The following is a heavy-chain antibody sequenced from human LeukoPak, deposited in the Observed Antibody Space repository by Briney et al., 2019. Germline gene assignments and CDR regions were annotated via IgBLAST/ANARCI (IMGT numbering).Heavy chain of an antibody. CDR2: INGDESRT. Sequence: GGSLRLSCAASGSTFSSYWMHWVRQVPGKGLVWVARINGDESRTTYADSVRDRFTISRDNAKNTLYLQMNSLRAEDTAVYYCVRGQLERPFDFYYGMDVWGKGTTVTVSS. D-gene: IGHD1-1*01. V-gene: IGHV3-74*01. CDR1: GSTFSSYW. CDR3: VRGQLERPFDFYYGMDV. J-gene: IGHJ6*04.